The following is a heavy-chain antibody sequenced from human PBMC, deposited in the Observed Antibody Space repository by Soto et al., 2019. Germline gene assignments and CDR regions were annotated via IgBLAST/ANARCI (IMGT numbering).Heavy chain of an antibody. D-gene: IGHD5-18*01. CDR3: VRRGLGYSNGYDT. CDR2: INPGDSDT. V-gene: IGHV5-51*01. J-gene: IGHJ5*02. CDR1: GYRFTSYW. Sequence: GESLKISCKGSGYRFTSYWIGWVRQTPGKGLEWIGIINPGDSDTRNSPSFQGHVTISADKSISTAYLQWSSLKASDSAIYYCVRRGLGYSNGYDTWGQGTLVTVSS.